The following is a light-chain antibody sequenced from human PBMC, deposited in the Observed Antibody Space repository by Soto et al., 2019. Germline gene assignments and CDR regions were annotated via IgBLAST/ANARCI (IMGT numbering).Light chain of an antibody. CDR2: DVS. CDR1: SSDVGGYNY. V-gene: IGLV2-14*01. CDR3: SSYTSSSTYV. Sequence: QSVLTQPASVSGSPGQSITISCTGTSSDVGGYNYVSWYQQHPGKAPKLMIYDVSNRPSGVFNRFSVSKSGNTASLTFSGLQAEDEADYYCSSYTSSSTYVFGTGTKVTVL. J-gene: IGLJ1*01.